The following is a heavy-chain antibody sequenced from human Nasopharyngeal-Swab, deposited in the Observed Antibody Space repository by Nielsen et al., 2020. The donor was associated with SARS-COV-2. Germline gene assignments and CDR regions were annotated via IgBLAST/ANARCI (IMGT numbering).Heavy chain of an antibody. V-gene: IGHV5-51*01. CDR1: GYSFTNYW. J-gene: IGHJ6*02. CDR3: ARVQGYCTGGSCYSVFYYFAMDV. D-gene: IGHD2-15*01. CDR2: IYPGDSET. Sequence: GESLKISCKGSGYSFTNYWIGWVRQMPGKGLEWTGIIYPGDSETRYSPSFEGQVTISVDKSISTAYLQWSSLKASDTAMYYCARVQGYCTGGSCYSVFYYFAMDVWGQGTTVTASS.